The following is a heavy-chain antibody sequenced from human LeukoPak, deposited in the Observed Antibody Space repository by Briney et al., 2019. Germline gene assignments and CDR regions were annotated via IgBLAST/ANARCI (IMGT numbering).Heavy chain of an antibody. D-gene: IGHD6-19*01. J-gene: IGHJ4*02. V-gene: IGHV1-8*01. Sequence: GASVKVSCKASGYTFTSYDINWVRQATGQGLEWMGWMNPNSGNTGYAQKFQGRVTMTRNTSISTAYMELSSLRSEDTAVYHCARGFSIAVAGTAPPDYWGQGTLVTVSS. CDR2: MNPNSGNT. CDR3: ARGFSIAVAGTAPPDY. CDR1: GYTFTSYD.